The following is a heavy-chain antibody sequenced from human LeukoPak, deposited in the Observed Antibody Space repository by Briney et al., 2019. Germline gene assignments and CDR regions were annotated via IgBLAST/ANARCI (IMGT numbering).Heavy chain of an antibody. D-gene: IGHD6-13*01. V-gene: IGHV3-20*04. CDR3: ARSVGYSSSWYVGYFDY. Sequence: VGSLRLSCAASGFTFDDYGMSWVRQAPGKGLEWVSGINWNGGSTGYADSVKGRFTISRDNAKNSLYLQMNSLRAEDTALYYCARSVGYSSSWYVGYFDYWGQGTLVTVSS. J-gene: IGHJ4*02. CDR2: INWNGGST. CDR1: GFTFDDYG.